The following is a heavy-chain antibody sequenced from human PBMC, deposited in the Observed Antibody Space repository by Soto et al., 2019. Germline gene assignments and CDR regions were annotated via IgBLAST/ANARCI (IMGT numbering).Heavy chain of an antibody. D-gene: IGHD3-16*01. CDR1: GYTFTNYY. J-gene: IGHJ3*01. CDR2: INPIGGGP. Sequence: QVQLMQSGAEVKQPGASVKVSCKASGYTFTNYYMHWVRQVPGQGLEWIGIINPIGGGPAHAQNFRGRLTTTSDTSTTTIYMELNSLRSEDTAVYFCARSVMGGDAAIDVWGQGTMVTVSS. CDR3: ARSVMGGDAAIDV. V-gene: IGHV1-46*03.